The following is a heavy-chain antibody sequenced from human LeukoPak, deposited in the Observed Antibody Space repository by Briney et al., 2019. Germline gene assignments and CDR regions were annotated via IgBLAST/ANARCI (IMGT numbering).Heavy chain of an antibody. V-gene: IGHV3-23*01. CDR2: ISGSGGST. CDR1: GFTFSSYA. J-gene: IGHJ4*02. D-gene: IGHD3-22*01. Sequence: GGSLRLSCAASGFTFSSYAMSWVRQAPGKGLEWVSAISGSGGSTYYADSVKGRFTISRDNSKNTLYLQMNSLRAEDTAVYYCAKDEGEYYDSSGYYANYWGQGTLVTVSS. CDR3: AKDEGEYYDSSGYYANY.